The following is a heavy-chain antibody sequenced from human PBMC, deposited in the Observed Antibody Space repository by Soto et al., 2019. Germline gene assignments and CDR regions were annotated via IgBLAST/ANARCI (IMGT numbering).Heavy chain of an antibody. CDR1: GFTFSSYA. CDR2: ISGSGGST. D-gene: IGHD6-19*01. V-gene: IGHV3-23*01. CDR3: AKEKVAVAGTTPNWFDP. J-gene: IGHJ5*02. Sequence: GGSLRLSCAASGFTFSSYAMSWVRQAPGKGLEWVSAISGSGGSTYYADSVKGRFTISRDNSKNTLYLQMNSLRAEDTAVYYCAKEKVAVAGTTPNWFDPWGQGSLVTVSS.